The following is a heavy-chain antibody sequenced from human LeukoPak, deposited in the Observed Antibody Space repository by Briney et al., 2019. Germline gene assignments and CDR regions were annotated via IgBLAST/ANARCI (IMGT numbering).Heavy chain of an antibody. D-gene: IGHD1-1*01. J-gene: IGHJ5*02. V-gene: IGHV4-39*01. CDR2: IYYSGST. CDR1: GGSISSSSYY. CDR3: PRQIPRMEAINWLDP. Sequence: PSETLSLTCTVSGGSISSSSYYWGWSRHPPGKGLEWIGRIYYSGSTYYNPSLKSRGTISVDTSKNRFSLKLSSVTPEDTAVYYCPRQIPRMEAINWLDPWGQGTLVTVSS.